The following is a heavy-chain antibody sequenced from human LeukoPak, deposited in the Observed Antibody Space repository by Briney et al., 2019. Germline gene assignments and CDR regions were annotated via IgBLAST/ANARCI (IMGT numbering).Heavy chain of an antibody. CDR3: ARSLPVGDILTGYYGY. CDR2: ISYDGSNK. D-gene: IGHD3-9*01. CDR1: GFTFSSYA. V-gene: IGHV3-30-3*01. Sequence: GGSLGLSCAASGFTFSSYAMHWVRQAPGKGLEWVAVISYDGSNKYYADSVKGRFTISRDNSKNTLYLQMNSLRAEDTAVYYCARSLPVGDILTGYYGYWGQGTLVTVSS. J-gene: IGHJ4*02.